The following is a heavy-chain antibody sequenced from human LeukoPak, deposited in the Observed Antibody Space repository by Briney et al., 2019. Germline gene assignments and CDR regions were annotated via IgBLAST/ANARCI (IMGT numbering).Heavy chain of an antibody. CDR2: ISYDGSNK. CDR1: GFTFSTNG. D-gene: IGHD6-13*01. Sequence: PGGSLRLSCAASGFTFSTNGMHWVRQAPGKGLEWVAVISYDGSNKYYADSVKGRFTISRDNSKNTLYLQMNSLRAEDTAVYYCAKRKSNSWYNLVGMDVWGQGTTVTVSS. J-gene: IGHJ6*02. CDR3: AKRKSNSWYNLVGMDV. V-gene: IGHV3-30*18.